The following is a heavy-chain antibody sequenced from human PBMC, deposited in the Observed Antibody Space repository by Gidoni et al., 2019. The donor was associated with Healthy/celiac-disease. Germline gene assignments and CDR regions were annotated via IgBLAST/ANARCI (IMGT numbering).Heavy chain of an antibody. Sequence: QMQLVQSGPEVKKPGTSVKVSCKASGFTFTSSAVQWVRQARGQRLEWIGWIVVGSGNTNYAQKFQERVTITRDMSTSTAYMELSSLRSEDTAVYYCAADFGIAAKRVGMDVWGQGTTVTVSS. CDR3: AADFGIAAKRVGMDV. D-gene: IGHD6-13*01. V-gene: IGHV1-58*01. CDR1: GFTFTSSA. CDR2: IVVGSGNT. J-gene: IGHJ6*02.